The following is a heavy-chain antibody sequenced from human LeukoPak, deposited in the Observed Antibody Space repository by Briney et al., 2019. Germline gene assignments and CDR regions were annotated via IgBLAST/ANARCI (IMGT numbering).Heavy chain of an antibody. V-gene: IGHV1-46*01. CDR2: INPSGAST. Sequence: ASVKVSCKASGYTFTSYYMHWVRQAPGQGLEWMGIINPSGASTIYAQKFHGRVTMTRDMSTSTVYMELSSLRSEDTAVYYCARDPLDCSGGSCYLYMDVWGKGTTVTVSS. D-gene: IGHD2-15*01. CDR3: ARDPLDCSGGSCYLYMDV. J-gene: IGHJ6*03. CDR1: GYTFTSYY.